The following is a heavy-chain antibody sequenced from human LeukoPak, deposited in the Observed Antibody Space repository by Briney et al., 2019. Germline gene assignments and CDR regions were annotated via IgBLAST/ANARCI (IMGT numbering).Heavy chain of an antibody. CDR3: ARRRMVATVFDY. D-gene: IGHD5-12*01. Sequence: PLETLSLTCTVSGGSISSSSYYWGWIRQPPGKGLEWIGSIYYSGSTYYNPSLKSRVTISVDTSKNQFSLKLSSVTAADTAVYYCARRRMVATVFDYWGQGTLVTVSS. CDR2: IYYSGST. CDR1: GGSISSSSYY. J-gene: IGHJ4*02. V-gene: IGHV4-39*01.